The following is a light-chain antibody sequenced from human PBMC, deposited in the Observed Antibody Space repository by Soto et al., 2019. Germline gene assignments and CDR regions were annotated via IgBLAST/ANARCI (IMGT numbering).Light chain of an antibody. V-gene: IGLV2-14*01. CDR1: SSDVGGYNY. Sequence: QSVLTQPASVSGSPGQSITISCTGTSSDVGGYNYVSWYQQHPGKAPKLMIYEVSNRPSGVSNRFSGSKSGNTASLNISGLQAEDEADYYCTSYTSSRTLVFGGGTKLTVL. CDR2: EVS. J-gene: IGLJ2*01. CDR3: TSYTSSRTLV.